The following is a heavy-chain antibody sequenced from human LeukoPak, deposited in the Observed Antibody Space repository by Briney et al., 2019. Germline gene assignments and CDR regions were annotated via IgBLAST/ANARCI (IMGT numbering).Heavy chain of an antibody. CDR2: IYQTKYT. CDR1: GVSFSGNY. J-gene: IGHJ4*02. D-gene: IGHD2-21*01. V-gene: IGHV4-34*01. CDR3: ARIRCSPGDDSCYNY. Sequence: SETLSLTCGVRGVSFSGNYWSWIRQSPGKGLEWIGEIYQTKYTTYNPSLKSGVNIWADTSVNQLSLTVTSVTAADTAIYYCARIRCSPGDDSCYNYWGRGTLVTV.